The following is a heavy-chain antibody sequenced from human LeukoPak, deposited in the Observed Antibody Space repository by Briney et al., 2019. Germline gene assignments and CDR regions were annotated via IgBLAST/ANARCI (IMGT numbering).Heavy chain of an antibody. CDR2: ISGSSSTI. CDR1: GFTFSTYT. Sequence: TGGSLRLSCAASGFTFSTYTMIWVRQAPGKGLEWVSYISGSSSTIYYADSVKGRYAISRDNAKNSVYLQMNSLRGEDTAVYYCARRYGDYVYFDYWGQGNLVTVST. D-gene: IGHD4-17*01. CDR3: ARRYGDYVYFDY. J-gene: IGHJ4*02. V-gene: IGHV3-48*01.